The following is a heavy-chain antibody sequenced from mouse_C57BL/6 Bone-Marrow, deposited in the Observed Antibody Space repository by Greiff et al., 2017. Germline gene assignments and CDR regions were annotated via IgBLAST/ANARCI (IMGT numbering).Heavy chain of an antibody. J-gene: IGHJ3*01. CDR1: GYTFTSYW. D-gene: IGHD2-4*01. V-gene: IGHV1-59*01. CDR3: ARRDYDACAY. Sequence: QVQLQQPGAELARPGTSVKLSCKPSGYTFTSYWMHWVKQRPGQGLEWIGVIDPSDSYTNYNQKFKGKATLTVDTSSSTAYMQHSSLTSEDSAVYYCARRDYDACAYWRQATLVTVSA. CDR2: IDPSDSYT.